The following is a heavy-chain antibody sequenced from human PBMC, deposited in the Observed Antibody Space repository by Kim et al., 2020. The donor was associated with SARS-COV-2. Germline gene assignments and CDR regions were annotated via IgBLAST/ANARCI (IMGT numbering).Heavy chain of an antibody. CDR3: ARGGAVLRVLAWLSSYFGY. J-gene: IGHJ4*02. Sequence: ASVKVSCKASGYTFSNYAMHWVRQGPGQRLEWMGWINAGSGNTEYSQKFQGRLIITRDTSASTAYMELRSLRSEDTAVYYCARGGAVLRVLAWLSSYFGYRSQGTLVTLSS. CDR1: GYTFSNYA. D-gene: IGHD3-3*01. CDR2: INAGSGNT. V-gene: IGHV1-3*01.